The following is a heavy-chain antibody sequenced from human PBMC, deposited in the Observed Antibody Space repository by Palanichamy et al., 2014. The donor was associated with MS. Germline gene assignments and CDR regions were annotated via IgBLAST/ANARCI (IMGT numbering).Heavy chain of an antibody. D-gene: IGHD4-17*01. J-gene: IGHJ3*02. CDR2: INPSGGST. V-gene: IGHV1-46*01. CDR3: ARSQPREFGDYVAGAFDI. Sequence: MHWVRQAPGQGLEWMGIINPSGGSTSYAQKFQGRVTMTRDTSMSTVYMELSSLRSEDTAVYYCARSQPREFGDYVAGAFDIWGRGTMVTVSS.